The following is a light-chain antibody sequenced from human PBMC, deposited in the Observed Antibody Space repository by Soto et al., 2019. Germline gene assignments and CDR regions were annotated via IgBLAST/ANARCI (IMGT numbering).Light chain of an antibody. Sequence: EIVMTQSHATLSLSPGERATLSCRASQSVSSNLAWYQQKPGQAPRLLIYGASTRATGIPARFSGSGSGTEFTLTISSLQSEDFAVYYCQQYNNWPITFGQGTRLEIK. CDR2: GAS. CDR3: QQYNNWPIT. CDR1: QSVSSN. J-gene: IGKJ5*01. V-gene: IGKV3-15*01.